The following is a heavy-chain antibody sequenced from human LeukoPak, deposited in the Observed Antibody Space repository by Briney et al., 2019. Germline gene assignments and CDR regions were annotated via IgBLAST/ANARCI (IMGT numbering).Heavy chain of an antibody. Sequence: GGSLRLSCAASGFTVSSNYMSWVRQAPGKGLEWVSAISGSGGSTYYADSVKGRFTISRDNSKNTLYLQMNSLRAEDTAVYYCARSRSGYSYGLPDWGQGTLVTVSS. V-gene: IGHV3-23*01. CDR2: ISGSGGST. CDR1: GFTVSSNY. CDR3: ARSRSGYSYGLPD. D-gene: IGHD5-18*01. J-gene: IGHJ4*02.